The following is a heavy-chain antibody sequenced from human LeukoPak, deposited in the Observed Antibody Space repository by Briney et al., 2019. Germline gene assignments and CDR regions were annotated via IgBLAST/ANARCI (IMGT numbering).Heavy chain of an antibody. CDR2: INSSGGST. V-gene: IGHV1-46*01. D-gene: IGHD3-9*01. CDR1: GYTFTSYY. Sequence: GASVKVSCKASGYTFTSYYMHWVRQAPGQGLEWMGIINSSGGSTSYAQKFQGRVTMTRDTSTSTVYMELSSLGSEDTAVYYCARGLLDDILTGYYGHLDNWFDPWGQGTLVTVSS. CDR3: ARGLLDDILTGYYGHLDNWFDP. J-gene: IGHJ5*02.